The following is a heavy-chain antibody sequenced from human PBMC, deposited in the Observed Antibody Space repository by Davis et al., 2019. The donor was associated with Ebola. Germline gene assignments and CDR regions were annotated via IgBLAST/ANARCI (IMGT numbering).Heavy chain of an antibody. CDR1: GGTFSSYA. D-gene: IGHD1-26*01. CDR3: ARDFRLRLGIMDV. V-gene: IGHV1-69*13. Sequence: SVKVSCKASGGTFSSYAISWVRQAPGQGLEWMGGIIPIFGTANYAQKFQGRVTITADESTSTAYMELSSLRSEDTAVYYCARDFRLRLGIMDVWGQGTTVTVSS. J-gene: IGHJ6*02. CDR2: IIPIFGTA.